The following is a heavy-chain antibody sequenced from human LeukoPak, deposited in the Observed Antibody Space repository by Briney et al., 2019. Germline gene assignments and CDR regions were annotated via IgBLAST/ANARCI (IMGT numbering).Heavy chain of an antibody. Sequence: GRSLRLSCAASGFTFSSYSMNWVRQAPGKGLEWISYIKSSGTTRYYADSVRGRFTVSRDNAKNSLSLQMDSLRDEDTAVYYCTRDRDIFDIWGQGTMVTVSS. CDR1: GFTFSSYS. V-gene: IGHV3-48*02. CDR3: TRDRDIFDI. D-gene: IGHD3-10*01. CDR2: IKSSGTTR. J-gene: IGHJ3*02.